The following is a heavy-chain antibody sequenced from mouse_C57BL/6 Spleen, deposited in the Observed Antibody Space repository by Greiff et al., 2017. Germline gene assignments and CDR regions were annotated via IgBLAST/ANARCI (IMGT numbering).Heavy chain of an antibody. V-gene: IGHV1-64*01. CDR3: ARDYYYGNAMDY. J-gene: IGHJ4*01. CDR2: IHPNSGST. Sequence: QVQLQQSGAELVKPGASVKLSCKASGYTFTSYWMHWVKQRPGQGLEWIGMIHPNSGSTNYNEKFKSKATLTVDKSSSTAYMQLSSLTSEDSAVYYCARDYYYGNAMDYWGQGTSVTVSS. D-gene: IGHD1-1*01. CDR1: GYTFTSYW.